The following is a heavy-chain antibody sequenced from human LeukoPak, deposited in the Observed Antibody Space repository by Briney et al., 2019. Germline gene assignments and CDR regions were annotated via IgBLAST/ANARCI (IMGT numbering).Heavy chain of an antibody. CDR3: ASVVISWFDH. CDR1: GYTFTSSG. V-gene: IGHV1-18*01. J-gene: IGHJ5*02. Sequence: ASVKVSCKASGYTFTSSGISWVRQAPGQGLEWMGWSSAYNGNTNYAQKLQGRVTMTTDTSTSTAYMELRSLRSDDTAVYYCASVVISWFDHWGQGTLVTVSS. D-gene: IGHD3-22*01. CDR2: SSAYNGNT.